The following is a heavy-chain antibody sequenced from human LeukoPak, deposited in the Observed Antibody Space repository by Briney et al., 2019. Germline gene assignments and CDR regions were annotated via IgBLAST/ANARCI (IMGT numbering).Heavy chain of an antibody. D-gene: IGHD5-12*01. Sequence: SGTLSLTCAVSGVSISSSNWWSWVRQPPGKGLEWIGEIYHSGSTNYNPSLKSRVTISVDKSKNQFSLKLSSVTAADTAVYYCARGPLDSGYTYFDYWGQGTLVSVAS. CDR2: IYHSGST. V-gene: IGHV4-4*02. CDR1: GVSISSSNW. CDR3: ARGPLDSGYTYFDY. J-gene: IGHJ4*02.